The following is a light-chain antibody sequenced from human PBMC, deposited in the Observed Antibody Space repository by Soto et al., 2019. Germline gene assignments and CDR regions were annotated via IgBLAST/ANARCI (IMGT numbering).Light chain of an antibody. V-gene: IGKV4-1*01. CDR2: WAS. CDR3: QQYYSTPLT. CDR1: QSVLYSSNNKNY. J-gene: IGKJ3*01. Sequence: DIVMTQSPDSLAVALGERATINCKSSQSVLYSSNNKNYLAWYQQKPGQPPKLLIYWASTRESGVPDRFSGSGSGTDFTLTISSLQAEDVAFDYCQQYYSTPLTFGPGTKVDIK.